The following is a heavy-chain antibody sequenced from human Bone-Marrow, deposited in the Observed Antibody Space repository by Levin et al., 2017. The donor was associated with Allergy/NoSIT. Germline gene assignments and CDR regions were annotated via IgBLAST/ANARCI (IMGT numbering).Heavy chain of an antibody. CDR2: IYYSGST. D-gene: IGHD3-22*01. V-gene: IGHV4-59*08. Sequence: SETLSLTCTVSGGSISSYYWSWIRQPPGKGLEWIGYIYYSGSTNYNPSLKSRVTISVDTSKNQFSLKLSSVTAADTAVYYCAGSPSVVITAPDAFDIWGQGTMVTVSS. J-gene: IGHJ3*02. CDR3: AGSPSVVITAPDAFDI. CDR1: GGSISSYY.